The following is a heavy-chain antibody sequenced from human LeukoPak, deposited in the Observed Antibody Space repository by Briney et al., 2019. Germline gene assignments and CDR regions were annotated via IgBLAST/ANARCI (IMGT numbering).Heavy chain of an antibody. J-gene: IGHJ5*02. CDR2: ISAYNGDT. CDR3: ARDPATVGNNWFDP. CDR1: GYTFTSYG. V-gene: IGHV1-18*01. Sequence: XSVKVSCKASGYTFTSYGISWVRQAPGQGLEWMGWISAYNGDTNYAQKLQGRVTMTTDTSTSTAYMELRSLRSDDTAVYHCARDPATVGNNWFDPWGQGTLVTVSS.